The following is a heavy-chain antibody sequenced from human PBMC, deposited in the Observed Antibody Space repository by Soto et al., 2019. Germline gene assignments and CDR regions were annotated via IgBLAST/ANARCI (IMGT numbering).Heavy chain of an antibody. CDR3: ARGAPLSRGGGRADV. J-gene: IGHJ6*02. Sequence: QAQVVQSGAEVVKPGASVRVSCKASGYTFTTYYIHWVRQAPGQGLEWVGIINTRSGNTEYAQKLKGRVTVTRDTTTTSVDMELSSLTSADAAVYYCARGAPLSRGGGRADVWGQGTTVTVSS. CDR2: INTRSGNT. V-gene: IGHV1-46*04. D-gene: IGHD3-16*01. CDR1: GYTFTTYY.